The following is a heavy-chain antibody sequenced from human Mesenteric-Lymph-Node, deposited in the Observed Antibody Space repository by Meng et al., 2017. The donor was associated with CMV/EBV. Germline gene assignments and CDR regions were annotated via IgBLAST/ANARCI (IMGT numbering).Heavy chain of an antibody. D-gene: IGHD3-3*01. Sequence: SETLSLTCTVSGGSISSSSYYWGWIRQPPGKGLEWIGSIYYSGSTYYNPSLKSRVTISVGTSKNQFSLKLSSVTAADTAVYYCARHADYYDFNWFDPWGQGTLVTVSS. CDR2: IYYSGST. CDR1: GGSISSSSYY. J-gene: IGHJ5*02. CDR3: ARHADYYDFNWFDP. V-gene: IGHV4-39*01.